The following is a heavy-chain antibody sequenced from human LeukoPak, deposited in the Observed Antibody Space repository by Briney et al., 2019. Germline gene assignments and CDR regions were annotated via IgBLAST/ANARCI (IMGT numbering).Heavy chain of an antibody. CDR2: IYSGGST. Sequence: GGSLRLSCAASGFTVSSNYMSWVRQAPGKGLEWVSVIYSGGSTYSAGSVKGRFTISRDNSKNTLYLQMNSLRAEDTAVYYCAGSSSKYYFDYWGQGTLVTVSS. CDR1: GFTVSSNY. D-gene: IGHD2-15*01. J-gene: IGHJ4*02. V-gene: IGHV3-53*01. CDR3: AGSSSKYYFDY.